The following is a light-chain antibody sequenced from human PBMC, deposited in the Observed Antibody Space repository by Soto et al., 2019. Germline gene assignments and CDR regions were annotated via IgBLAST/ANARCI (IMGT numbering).Light chain of an antibody. V-gene: IGKV1-5*01. CDR2: DAS. CDR1: QSISSW. Sequence: DIHMRQSPSTLPAYVGDRVTITCRASQSISSWLAWYQQKPGKAPKLLIYDASSLESGVPSRFSGSGSGTEFTLTISSLQPDDFATYYCQQYNSYSPTFGQGTKVDIK. J-gene: IGKJ1*01. CDR3: QQYNSYSPT.